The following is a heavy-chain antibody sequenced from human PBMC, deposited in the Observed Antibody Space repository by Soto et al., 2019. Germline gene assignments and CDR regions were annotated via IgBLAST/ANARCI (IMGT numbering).Heavy chain of an antibody. D-gene: IGHD2-8*01. CDR2: IYYTGHT. J-gene: IGHJ4*02. CDR1: GGHISSGGNY. V-gene: IGHV4-31*03. Sequence: SETLSLTCSVSGGHISSGGNYWSWIRQHPGKGLEWIGFIYYTGHTKYNAAPKSRASISADMSENQFSLTLTSVTAADTAVYYCAREDINESFFDYWGPGTLVTVSS. CDR3: AREDINESFFDY.